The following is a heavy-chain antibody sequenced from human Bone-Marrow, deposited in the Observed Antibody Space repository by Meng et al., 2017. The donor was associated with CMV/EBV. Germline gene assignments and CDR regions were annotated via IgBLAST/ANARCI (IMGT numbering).Heavy chain of an antibody. CDR1: GFTFRSYW. CDR3: AKDLAYSYVIHYYYYGMDV. Sequence: GESLKISCAVSGFTFRSYWMHWVRQAPGKGLEWVAFIRYDGSNKYYADSVKGRFTISRDNSKNTLYLQMNSLRAEDTAVYYCAKDLAYSYVIHYYYYGMDVWGQGTTVTFSS. D-gene: IGHD5-18*01. V-gene: IGHV3-30*02. CDR2: IRYDGSNK. J-gene: IGHJ6*02.